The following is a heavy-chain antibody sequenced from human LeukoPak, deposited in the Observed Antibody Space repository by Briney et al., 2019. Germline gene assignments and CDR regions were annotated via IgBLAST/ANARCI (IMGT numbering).Heavy chain of an antibody. CDR2: MNPNSGNT. Sequence: ASVKVSCKASGYTFTSYDINWVRQATGQGLEWMGWMNPNSGNTGYAQKFQGRVTMTRNTSISTAYMELSSLRSEDAAVYYCARGRRIAVAGTRKYYFDYWGQGTLVTVS. D-gene: IGHD6-19*01. CDR1: GYTFTSYD. J-gene: IGHJ4*02. V-gene: IGHV1-8*01. CDR3: ARGRRIAVAGTRKYYFDY.